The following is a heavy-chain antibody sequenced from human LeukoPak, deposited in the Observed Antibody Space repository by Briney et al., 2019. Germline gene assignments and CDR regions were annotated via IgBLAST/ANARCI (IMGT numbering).Heavy chain of an antibody. CDR3: ARGLSSHQYYYDSSGYYPDY. Sequence: ASVKVSCKASGYTFTNYAMHWVRQAPGQTIEWLAWINPANGYTRYSQQFQDRVTVTSDTSATTAYMELSSLRSEDTAVYYCARGLSSHQYYYDSSGYYPDYWGQGTLVTVSS. CDR2: INPANGYT. D-gene: IGHD3-22*01. CDR1: GYTFTNYA. J-gene: IGHJ4*02. V-gene: IGHV1-3*01.